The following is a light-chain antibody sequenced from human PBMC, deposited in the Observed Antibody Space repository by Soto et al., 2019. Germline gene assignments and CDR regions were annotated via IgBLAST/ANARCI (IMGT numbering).Light chain of an antibody. V-gene: IGKV3-11*01. J-gene: IGKJ3*01. CDR1: QSVSSY. CDR2: DAS. CDR3: QQRSNWPTVFT. Sequence: EIVLTQSPATLSLSPGERATLSCRASQSVSSYLAWYQQKPGQAPRLLIYDASSRATGIPARFSGSGSGTDVTLTISRLEPDDLAVYYGQQRSNWPTVFTFGPGTKVDIK.